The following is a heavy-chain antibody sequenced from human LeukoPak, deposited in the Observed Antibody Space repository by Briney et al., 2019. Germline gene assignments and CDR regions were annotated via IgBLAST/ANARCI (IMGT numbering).Heavy chain of an antibody. CDR2: MKPNSGNT. CDR3: ARGTEEYSSSLFYY. V-gene: IGHV1-8*01. J-gene: IGHJ4*02. D-gene: IGHD6-6*01. CDR1: GYTFTSYD. Sequence: ASVKVSCKASGYTFTSYDINWVRQATGQGLEWMGWMKPNSGNTGYAQKFQGRVTMTRNTSISTAYMELSSLRSEDTAVYYCARGTEEYSSSLFYYWGQGTLVTVSS.